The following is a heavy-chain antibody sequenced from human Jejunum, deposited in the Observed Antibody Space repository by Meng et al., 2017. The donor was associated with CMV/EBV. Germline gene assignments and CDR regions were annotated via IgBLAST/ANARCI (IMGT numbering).Heavy chain of an antibody. V-gene: IGHV1-8*01. D-gene: IGHD2-15*01. Sequence: WVRQAPGLGLEWMGRMNPNNGRTGYAQKFQGRFTMTWNTSISTAYMELSSLRSEDTAIYYCASHQQFCSGGSCYSLGYYYGMAVWGQGTTVTVSS. CDR3: ASHQQFCSGGSCYSLGYYYGMAV. J-gene: IGHJ6*02. CDR2: MNPNNGRT.